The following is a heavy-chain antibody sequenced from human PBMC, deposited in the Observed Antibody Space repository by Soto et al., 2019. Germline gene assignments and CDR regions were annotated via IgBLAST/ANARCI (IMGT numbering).Heavy chain of an antibody. CDR1: GYTFRNYA. V-gene: IGHV1-69*01. Sequence: QVQLLQSGAEVKKPGASVKVSCKASGYTFRNYAFSWVRQAPGQGLEWMGEVIPIFGTTHYAQKFQGRVTITADESTNTAYMELSSLISEDTAVYYCARRFIQDNGGNHDSFDIWGQGTMVTVSS. CDR2: VIPIFGTT. J-gene: IGHJ3*02. D-gene: IGHD4-17*01. CDR3: ARRFIQDNGGNHDSFDI.